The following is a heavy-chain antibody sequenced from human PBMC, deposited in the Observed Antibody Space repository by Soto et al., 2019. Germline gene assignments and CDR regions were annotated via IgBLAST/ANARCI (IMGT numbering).Heavy chain of an antibody. D-gene: IGHD3-16*01. Sequence: EVQLVESGGGLVQPGGSLRLSCAASGFTFSSYWMSWFRQAPGRGLEWVANIKQDGSEKYYVDSVKGRFTISRDNAKNSLYLQMNSLIAEDTAVYYCARDWGNYGMDVWGQGTTVTVSS. J-gene: IGHJ6*02. CDR2: IKQDGSEK. V-gene: IGHV3-7*04. CDR3: ARDWGNYGMDV. CDR1: GFTFSSYW.